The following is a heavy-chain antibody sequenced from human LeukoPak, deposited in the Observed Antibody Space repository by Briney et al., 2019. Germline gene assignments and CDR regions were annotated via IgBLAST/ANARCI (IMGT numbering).Heavy chain of an antibody. CDR2: ISGSSSYI. CDR3: ARILLRGGTWYYGSGSYYHFDY. J-gene: IGHJ4*02. D-gene: IGHD3-10*01. CDR1: GFTFSSYS. V-gene: IGHV3-21*01. Sequence: PGGSLRLSCAASGFTFSSYSMNWVRQAPGKGLEWISSISGSSSYIYYADSVKGRFTISRDNAKTSLYLQMNSLRAEDTAVYYCARILLRGGTWYYGSGSYYHFDYWGQGTLVTVSS.